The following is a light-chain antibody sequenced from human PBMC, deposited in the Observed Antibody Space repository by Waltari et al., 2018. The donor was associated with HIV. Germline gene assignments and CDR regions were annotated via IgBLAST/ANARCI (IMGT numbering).Light chain of an antibody. Sequence: DIQMTQSRSSLSASVGDRVTITRRASQSISSSLNWHQQKPGKAPKLLIYAASSLQSGVPSRFSGSGSGTDFTLTISSLQPEDFATYYCQQSYSTPPWTFGQGTKVEIK. CDR3: QQSYSTPPWT. CDR1: QSISSS. V-gene: IGKV1-39*01. J-gene: IGKJ1*01. CDR2: AAS.